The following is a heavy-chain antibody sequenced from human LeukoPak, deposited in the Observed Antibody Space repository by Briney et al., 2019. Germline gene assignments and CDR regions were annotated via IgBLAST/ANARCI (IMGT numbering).Heavy chain of an antibody. CDR3: ARGRWFDP. V-gene: IGHV3-48*03. CDR1: GFTFSIYE. CDR2: ISGSGSTI. J-gene: IGHJ5*02. Sequence: PGGSLRLSCAASGFTFSIYEMNCVRQAPGKGLEWVSFISGSGSTIHFADSVKGRFTISRDNAKNSLYLQMNSLRGEDTAVYYCARGRWFDPWGQGTLVTVSS.